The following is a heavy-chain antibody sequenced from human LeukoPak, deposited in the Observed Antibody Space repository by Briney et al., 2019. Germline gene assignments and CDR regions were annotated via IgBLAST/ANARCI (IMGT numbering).Heavy chain of an antibody. CDR3: TTDTFGARDS. V-gene: IGHV3-74*01. J-gene: IGHJ4*02. Sequence: PPRSLRLSCAAAAYTFSSYCMHCVRQGPGKGLVWVSRINEDGSSTSYAESVRGRFTITRDNAKNTLYLQMNSLRAEDAAVYYCTTDTFGARDSWGQGTLVTVSS. D-gene: IGHD3-10*01. CDR2: INEDGSST. CDR1: AYTFSSYC.